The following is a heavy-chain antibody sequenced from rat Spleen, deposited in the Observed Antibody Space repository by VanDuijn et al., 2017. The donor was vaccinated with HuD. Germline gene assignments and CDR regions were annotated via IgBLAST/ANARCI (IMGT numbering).Heavy chain of an antibody. CDR3: ARLDYGPFAY. CDR2: ISYDGSRT. Sequence: EVQLVESGGGLVQPGRSLKLSCAASGFTFSDHYMAWVRQTPTKGLEWVATISYDGSRTYYRDSVKGRFTISRDNAKSSLYLQMDSLRSEDTATYYCARLDYGPFAYWGQGTLVTVSS. CDR1: GFTFSDHY. V-gene: IGHV5-7*01. J-gene: IGHJ3*01. D-gene: IGHD1-3*01.